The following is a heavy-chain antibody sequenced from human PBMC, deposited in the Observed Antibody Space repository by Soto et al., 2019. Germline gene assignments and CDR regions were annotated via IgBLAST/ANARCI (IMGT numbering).Heavy chain of an antibody. CDR3: ARLVAAAADPSYYYYYMDV. Sequence: QVQLVQSGAEVKKPGASVKVSCKASGYTFTSYGISWVRQAPGQGLEWMGWISAYNGNTNYAQKRQGRVTMTTDTSTSTAYMELRSLRSDDTAVYYCARLVAAAADPSYYYYYMDVWGKGTTVTVSS. V-gene: IGHV1-18*01. CDR1: GYTFTSYG. J-gene: IGHJ6*03. D-gene: IGHD6-13*01. CDR2: ISAYNGNT.